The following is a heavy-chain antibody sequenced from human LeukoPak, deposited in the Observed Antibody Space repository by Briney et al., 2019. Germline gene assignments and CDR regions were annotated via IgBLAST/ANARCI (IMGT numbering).Heavy chain of an antibody. Sequence: GGSLRLSCAASGFTFSDHYMSWIRQAPGKGLEWVSYIGDSGTPIYYADSVKGRFTVSRDNAKNSLFLQMDSLRAEDTAVYYCARGVNYYDSSGYYFSYWGQGTLVTVSS. CDR2: IGDSGTPI. D-gene: IGHD3-22*01. J-gene: IGHJ4*02. CDR3: ARGVNYYDSSGYYFSY. V-gene: IGHV3-11*04. CDR1: GFTFSDHY.